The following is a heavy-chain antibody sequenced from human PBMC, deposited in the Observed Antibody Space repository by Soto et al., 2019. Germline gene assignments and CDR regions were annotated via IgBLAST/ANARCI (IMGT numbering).Heavy chain of an antibody. D-gene: IGHD6-13*01. J-gene: IGHJ4*02. CDR1: GFTFSSYA. CDR3: AKDEGYSSSWRYYFDS. CDR2: ISYDGSNK. Sequence: GGSLRLSCAASGFTFSSYAMHWVRQAPGKGLEWVAIISYDGSNKYYADSEKVRFTISRDNSKNTLYLQMNSLRGEDTAVYYCAKDEGYSSSWRYYFDSWGQGTLVTVS. V-gene: IGHV3-30*18.